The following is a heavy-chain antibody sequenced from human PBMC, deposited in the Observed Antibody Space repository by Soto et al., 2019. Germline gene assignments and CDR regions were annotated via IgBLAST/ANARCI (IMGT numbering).Heavy chain of an antibody. V-gene: IGHV3-64*01. CDR1: GFSFSSYD. J-gene: IGHJ6*04. CDR3: AITYSDFDV. D-gene: IGHD3-3*01. CDR2: VSRNGINT. Sequence: EEQLVQSGGGLVQPGGSLRLSCAASGFSFSSYDLFWVRQAPGKGLEYVSAVSRNGINTYYANSVQGRFSISRDNSKNIMYLQMGSLRAEDMAVYACAITYSDFDVWGKGTTVIVSS.